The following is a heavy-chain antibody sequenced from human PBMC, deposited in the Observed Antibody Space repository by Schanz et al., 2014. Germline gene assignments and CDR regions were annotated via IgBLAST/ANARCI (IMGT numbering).Heavy chain of an antibody. CDR3: ARGLVRYFAY. CDR1: GFIFNDYY. CDR2: ISRDGTTS. D-gene: IGHD2-8*02. J-gene: IGHJ4*02. V-gene: IGHV3-11*01. Sequence: QVQLVESGGGLVKPGGSLRLSCAASGFIFNDYYMNWIRQAPGKGLEWLSYISRDGTTSYYADSVKGRFTISRDNAKNSLYLEMTSLRGEDTAVYYCARGLVRYFAYWGQGTLVTVSS.